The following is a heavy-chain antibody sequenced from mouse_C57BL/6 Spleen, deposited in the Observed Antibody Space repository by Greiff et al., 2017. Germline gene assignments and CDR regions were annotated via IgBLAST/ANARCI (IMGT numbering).Heavy chain of an antibody. J-gene: IGHJ3*01. CDR3: GGGGGPFAY. D-gene: IGHD1-1*02. CDR2: IYPGDGDT. V-gene: IGHV1-82*01. Sequence: LMESGPELVKPGASVKISCKASGYAFSSSWMNWVKQRPGKGLEWIGRIYPGDGDTNYNGKFKGKATLTADKSSSTAYMQLSSLTSEDSAVYFCGGGGGPFAYWGQGTLVTVSA. CDR1: GYAFSSSW.